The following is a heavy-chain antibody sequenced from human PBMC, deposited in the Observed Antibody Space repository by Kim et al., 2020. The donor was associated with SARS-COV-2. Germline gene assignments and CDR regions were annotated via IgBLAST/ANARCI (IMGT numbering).Heavy chain of an antibody. J-gene: IGHJ4*02. CDR2: T. D-gene: IGHD2-21*02. V-gene: IGHV3-23*01. Sequence: TYYADSVKVRFTISRDNSKNTLYLQRNSRRAEDTAVYYCAKNGGDGWGDYWGQGTLVTVSS. CDR3: AKNGGDGWGDY.